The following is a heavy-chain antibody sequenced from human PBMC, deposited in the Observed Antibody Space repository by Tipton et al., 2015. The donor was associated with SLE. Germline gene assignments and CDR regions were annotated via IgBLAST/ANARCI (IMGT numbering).Heavy chain of an antibody. V-gene: IGHV4-4*02. CDR1: GDSMNSDTW. D-gene: IGHD3-9*01. CDR3: ANYDILTGYLDY. Sequence: TLSLTCAVSGDSMNSDTWWSWVRQPPGKGLEWIGEIFHSGYTSYHPSLRSRVTISVDTSKNQFSLKLRSVTAADTAVYYCANYDILTGYLDYWGQGTLVTVSS. CDR2: IFHSGYT. J-gene: IGHJ4*02.